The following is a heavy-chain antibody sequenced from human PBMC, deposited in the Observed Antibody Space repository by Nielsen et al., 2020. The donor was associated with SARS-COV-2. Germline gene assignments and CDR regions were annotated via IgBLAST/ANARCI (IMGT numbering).Heavy chain of an antibody. J-gene: IGHJ4*02. V-gene: IGHV3-30*18. D-gene: IGHD2-21*02. Sequence: GESLKISCAASAFNFTFYAMHWVRQAPGKGLQWVGGISNGGSHSYYAESVKGRFTISRDNSKNTLNLQMNSLRPEDTAVYYCAKMAQILVVTAGGGYFDYWGQGVLVTVSS. CDR1: AFNFTFYA. CDR3: AKMAQILVVTAGGGYFDY. CDR2: ISNGGSHS.